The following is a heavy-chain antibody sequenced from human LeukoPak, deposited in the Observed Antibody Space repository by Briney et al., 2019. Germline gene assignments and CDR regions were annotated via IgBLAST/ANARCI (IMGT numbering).Heavy chain of an antibody. Sequence: GGSLRLSCAASGFTFSSYAMSWVRQAPGKGLERVSAISGRGGSTYYADSVKGRFTISRDNSKNTLYLQMNSLRAEETAVYYCAKGSAGYCSGGTCYHIDSWGQGTLVTVSS. CDR3: AKGSAGYCSGGTCYHIDS. D-gene: IGHD2-15*01. J-gene: IGHJ4*02. CDR1: GFTFSSYA. V-gene: IGHV3-23*01. CDR2: ISGRGGST.